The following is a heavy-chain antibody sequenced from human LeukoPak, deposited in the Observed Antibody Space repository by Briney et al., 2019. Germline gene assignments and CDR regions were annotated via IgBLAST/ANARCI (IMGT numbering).Heavy chain of an antibody. V-gene: IGHV1-46*01. D-gene: IGHD1-26*01. J-gene: IGHJ4*02. Sequence: GHSVKGSCKASRYTFTSYYIHWVGQPPRQGLEWMGIINPSGGSTSYAQKFQGRVTMTRDTSTSTVYMELSSLRSEDTAVYYCARSNRIVGAMYYFDYWGQGTLVTVSS. CDR3: ARSNRIVGAMYYFDY. CDR2: INPSGGST. CDR1: RYTFTSYY.